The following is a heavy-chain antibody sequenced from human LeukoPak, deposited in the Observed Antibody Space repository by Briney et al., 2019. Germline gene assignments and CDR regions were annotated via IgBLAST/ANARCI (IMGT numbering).Heavy chain of an antibody. J-gene: IGHJ4*02. D-gene: IGHD6-13*01. CDR1: GGSISSSSYY. CDR2: IYYSGST. V-gene: IGHV4-39*01. CDR3: ARGIAAAGQSDY. Sequence: SETLSLTCTVSGGSISSSSYYWGWIRQPPGKGLEWIGSIYYSGSTYYNPSLKSRVTISVDTSKNQFSLKLSSVTAADTAVYYCARGIAAAGQSDYWGQGTLVTVSS.